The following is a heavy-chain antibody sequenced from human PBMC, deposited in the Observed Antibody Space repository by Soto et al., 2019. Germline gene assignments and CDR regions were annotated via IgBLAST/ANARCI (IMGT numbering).Heavy chain of an antibody. J-gene: IGHJ6*02. CDR1: GYTFTSYG. V-gene: IGHV1-18*04. Sequence: ASVKVSCKASGYTFTSYGISWVRQAPGQGLEWMGWISAYNGNTNYAQKLQGRVTMTTDTSTSTAYMEPRSLRSDDTTVYYCARDDLRYFDWLLPEEYYGMDVWGQGTTVTVSS. D-gene: IGHD3-9*01. CDR2: ISAYNGNT. CDR3: ARDDLRYFDWLLPEEYYGMDV.